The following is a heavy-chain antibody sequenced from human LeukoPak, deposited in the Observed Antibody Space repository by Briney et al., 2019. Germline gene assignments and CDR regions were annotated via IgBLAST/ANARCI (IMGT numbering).Heavy chain of an antibody. CDR1: GGSISSSSYY. CDR2: IYYSGST. D-gene: IGHD1-26*01. V-gene: IGHV4-39*01. Sequence: SSETLSLTCTVSGGSISSSSYYWGWIRQPPGKGLEWIGSIYYSGSTYYNPSLKSRVTISVDTSKNQFSLKLSSVTAADTAVYYCARQGATEVGDWFDPWGQGTLVTVSS. J-gene: IGHJ5*02. CDR3: ARQGATEVGDWFDP.